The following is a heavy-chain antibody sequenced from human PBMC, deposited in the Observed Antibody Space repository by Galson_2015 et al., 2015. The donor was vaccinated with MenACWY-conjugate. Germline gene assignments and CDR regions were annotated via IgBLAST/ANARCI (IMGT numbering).Heavy chain of an antibody. CDR3: GRGHYCDY. CDR1: GFMFTGYW. Sequence: SLRLSCAASGFMFTGYWMTWGRQAPGKGLEWVANMHPDGSQRYYVDSMKGRLTISRDNVKNIVYLQMDSLRVEDTAVYYCGRGHYCDYWRRGAPVTDSS. V-gene: IGHV3-7*03. J-gene: IGHJ4*01. CDR2: MHPDGSQR.